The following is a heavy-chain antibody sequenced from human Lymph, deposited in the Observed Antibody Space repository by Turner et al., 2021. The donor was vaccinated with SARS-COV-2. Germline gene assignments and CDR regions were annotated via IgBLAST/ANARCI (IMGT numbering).Heavy chain of an antibody. Sequence: QVQLQEAGPRLVKPLGTLSLTCTVSGGSMNNNYWSWVRQPPGKRLEWIGFIFYRGSTNYNPSLKSRVTISVDTSENQFSLKLTSVTAADTAIYYCARQTVNNWVDPWGQGTLVTVSS. D-gene: IGHD2-21*02. V-gene: IGHV4-59*01. CDR3: ARQTVNNWVDP. J-gene: IGHJ5*02. CDR1: GGSMNNNY. CDR2: IFYRGST.